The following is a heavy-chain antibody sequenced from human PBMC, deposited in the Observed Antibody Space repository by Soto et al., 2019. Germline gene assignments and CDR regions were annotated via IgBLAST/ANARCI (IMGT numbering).Heavy chain of an antibody. CDR1: GYTFTSYG. CDR2: ISAYNGNT. V-gene: IGHV1-18*04. Sequence: GASVKVSCKASGYTFTSYGISWVRQAPGQGLEWMGWISAYNGNTNHAQKLQGRVTMTTDTSTSTAYMELRSLRSDDTAVYYCARVMDSSSGYYGMDVWGQGTTVTVSS. CDR3: ARVMDSSSGYYGMDV. D-gene: IGHD6-6*01. J-gene: IGHJ6*02.